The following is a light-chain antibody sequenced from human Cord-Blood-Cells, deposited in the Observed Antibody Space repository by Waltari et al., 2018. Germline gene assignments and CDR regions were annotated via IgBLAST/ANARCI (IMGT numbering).Light chain of an antibody. CDR2: GKN. Sequence: SSELTQDPAVSVALGQTVRITCQGDSPRSYYASWYQQKPGQAPVLVIHGKNNRPSGIPHRFSGSSSGNTASLTITGAQAEDEADYYCNSRDSSGNHVVFGGGTKLTVL. V-gene: IGLV3-19*01. J-gene: IGLJ2*01. CDR3: NSRDSSGNHVV. CDR1: SPRSYY.